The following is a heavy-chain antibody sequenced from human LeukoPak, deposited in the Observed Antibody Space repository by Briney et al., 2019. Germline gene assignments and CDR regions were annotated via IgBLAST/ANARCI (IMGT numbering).Heavy chain of an antibody. CDR3: ARGIPAAAGGNWFDP. V-gene: IGHV1-8*01. CDR2: MNPNSGNT. J-gene: IGHJ5*02. Sequence: ASVKVSCKASGYTFTSYDINWVRQATGQGLEWMGWMNPNSGNTDYAQKFQGRVTMTSVTSISTAYMGLSSLRSEDTAVYYCARGIPAAAGGNWFDPWGQGTLVTVSS. CDR1: GYTFTSYD. D-gene: IGHD6-25*01.